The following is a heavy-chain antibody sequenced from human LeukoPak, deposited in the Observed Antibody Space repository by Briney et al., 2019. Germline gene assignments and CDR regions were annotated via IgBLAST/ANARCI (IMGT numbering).Heavy chain of an antibody. V-gene: IGHV1-69*04. J-gene: IGHJ4*02. CDR2: IIPILGIA. Sequence: SVKVSCKASGGTFSSYAISWVRQAPGQGLEWMGRIIPILGIANYAQKFQGRVTMTRDTSISTAYMELSRLRSDDTAVYYCARSLYGDYGVWGQGTLVTVSS. D-gene: IGHD4-17*01. CDR3: ARSLYGDYGV. CDR1: GGTFSSYA.